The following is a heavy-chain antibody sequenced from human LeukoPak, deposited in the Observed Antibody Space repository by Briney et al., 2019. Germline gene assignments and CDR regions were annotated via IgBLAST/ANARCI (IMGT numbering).Heavy chain of an antibody. CDR1: GYTFTGYY. D-gene: IGHD3-10*01. Sequence: ASVKVSCKASGYTFTGYYMHWVRQAPGQGLEWMGWINPNSGGTKYEQKFQGRVTMARDTSISTVYMELSRLRSDDTAVYYCAREGPGFGDLLFDSWGQGTLVTVSS. V-gene: IGHV1-2*02. J-gene: IGHJ4*02. CDR3: AREGPGFGDLLFDS. CDR2: INPNSGGT.